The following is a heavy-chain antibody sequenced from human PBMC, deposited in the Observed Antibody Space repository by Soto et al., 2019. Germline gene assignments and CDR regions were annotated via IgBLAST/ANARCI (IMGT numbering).Heavy chain of an antibody. CDR1: GFPFSSYA. Sequence: EVQLLESGGGLVQPGGSLGLSCAASGFPFSSYAMTWVRQAPGKGLEWVSLISGSGGSTYYADSVKGRFTISRDNSRDTLYLQMNSLRAEDTAGYYCAKVHGSGSYNNFPDYWGQGTLVTVSS. CDR2: ISGSGGST. J-gene: IGHJ4*02. D-gene: IGHD3-10*01. CDR3: AKVHGSGSYNNFPDY. V-gene: IGHV3-23*01.